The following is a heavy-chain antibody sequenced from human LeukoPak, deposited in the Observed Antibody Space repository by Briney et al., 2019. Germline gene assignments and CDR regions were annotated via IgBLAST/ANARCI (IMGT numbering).Heavy chain of an antibody. CDR1: GFTVSTNY. CDR2: IKSGGST. Sequence: PGGSLRLSCAASGFTVSTNYMTWVRRAPGKGLEWVSVIKSGGSTENADSVKGRFTISRDSSKNMLYLQMNSLRAEDTAVYYCARTLNGDYFDYWGQGILVTVSS. D-gene: IGHD4-17*01. CDR3: ARTLNGDYFDY. V-gene: IGHV3-53*01. J-gene: IGHJ4*02.